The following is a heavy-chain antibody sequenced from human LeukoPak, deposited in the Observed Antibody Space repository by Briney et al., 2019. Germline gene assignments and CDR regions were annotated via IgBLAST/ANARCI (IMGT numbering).Heavy chain of an antibody. J-gene: IGHJ4*02. Sequence: SETLSLTRTVSGDSISNDFYYWGWIRQPPGKGLEWVACLSHGGNTWYNPSLESRLTISVDTSKNQFSLKFNSVTAADTALYWCARHNAPRRVGFDFWGQGILVTVSS. D-gene: IGHD3-10*01. CDR1: GDSISNDFYY. CDR3: ARHNAPRRVGFDF. CDR2: LSHGGNT. V-gene: IGHV4-39*01.